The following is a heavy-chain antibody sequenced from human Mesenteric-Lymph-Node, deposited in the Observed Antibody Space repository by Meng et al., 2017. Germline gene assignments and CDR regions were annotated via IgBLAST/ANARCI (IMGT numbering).Heavy chain of an antibody. V-gene: IGHV4-30-4*01. CDR1: GGSISSSNYY. J-gene: IGHJ4*02. CDR3: ARQSGYFDY. Sequence: RLRWPGPGLVKPSQTLALTCTGPGGSISSSNYYWSWIRQPPEKGLEWSGHIYNSGSTYYNPSIKSRITISVDTSKNQFSLKLSSVTATDTAVYYCARQSGYFDYWGQGTLVTVSS. CDR2: IYNSGST. D-gene: IGHD3-10*01.